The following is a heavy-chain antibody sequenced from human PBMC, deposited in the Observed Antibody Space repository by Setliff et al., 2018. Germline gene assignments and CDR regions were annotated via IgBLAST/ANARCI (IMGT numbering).Heavy chain of an antibody. CDR3: ATSTITTYYFDY. D-gene: IGHD4-4*01. Sequence: PGESLRLSCVTSGFAFTSYDMTWVRQAPGKGLEWVASINNGGVSADYTDSVKGRFTISRDNSRNTLYLQMKSLRAEDTAIYYCATSTITTYYFDYWGQGTLVTVSS. V-gene: IGHV3-23*01. CDR2: INNGGVSA. J-gene: IGHJ4*01. CDR1: GFAFTSYD.